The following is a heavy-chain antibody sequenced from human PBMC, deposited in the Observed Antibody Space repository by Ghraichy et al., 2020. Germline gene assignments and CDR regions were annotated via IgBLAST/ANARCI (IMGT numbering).Heavy chain of an antibody. CDR3: ARENRWGYHSYYYYYMDV. CDR2: INHSGST. Sequence: ETLSLTCAVYGGSFSGYYWSWIRQPPGKGLEWIGEINHSGSTNYNPSLKSRVTISVDTSKNQFSLKLSSVTAADTAVYYCARENRWGYHSYYYYYMDVWGKGTTVTVSS. CDR1: GGSFSGYY. J-gene: IGHJ6*03. V-gene: IGHV4-34*01. D-gene: IGHD3-16*01.